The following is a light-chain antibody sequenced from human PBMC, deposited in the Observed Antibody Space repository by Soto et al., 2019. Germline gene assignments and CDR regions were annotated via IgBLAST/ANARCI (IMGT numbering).Light chain of an antibody. CDR1: QSVNSNS. V-gene: IGKV3-20*01. CDR3: QQYAGSAT. J-gene: IGKJ1*01. Sequence: TQFPRTLYLSQGERATLSCRASQSVNSNSLAWYQQRPGQAPRLLIYGASSRAIGIPDRFSGSGSGTDFTLTISRLEPEDFAVYYCQQYAGSATFGQGTKV. CDR2: GAS.